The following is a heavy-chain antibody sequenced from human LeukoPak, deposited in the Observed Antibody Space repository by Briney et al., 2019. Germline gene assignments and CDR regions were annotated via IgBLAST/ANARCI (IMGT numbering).Heavy chain of an antibody. CDR3: ARATYYYDSSGYWHFDY. CDR2: IIPIFGTA. CDR1: GGTFSSYA. V-gene: IGHV1-69*13. J-gene: IGHJ4*02. D-gene: IGHD3-22*01. Sequence: ASVKASCKASGGTFSSYAISWVRQAPGQGLEWMGGIIPIFGTANYAQKFQGRVTITADESTSTAYMELSSLRSEDTAVYYCARATYYYDSSGYWHFDYWGQGTLVTVSS.